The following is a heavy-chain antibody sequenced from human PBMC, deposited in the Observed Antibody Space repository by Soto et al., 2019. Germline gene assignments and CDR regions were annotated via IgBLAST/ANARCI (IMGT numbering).Heavy chain of an antibody. J-gene: IGHJ5*02. Sequence: QVQLVESGGGVVQPGRSLRLSCAASGFTFSSYGMHWVRQATGPGLDWVAVIWYDGRNKYYADAVKGRFTISRDNSKNTLYLEMISRRAEDTAVYYCATESGVLTVTRYNWFDHCGQGTLVTVSS. CDR3: ATESGVLTVTRYNWFDH. CDR2: IWYDGRNK. CDR1: GFTFSSYG. V-gene: IGHV3-33*01. D-gene: IGHD4-4*01.